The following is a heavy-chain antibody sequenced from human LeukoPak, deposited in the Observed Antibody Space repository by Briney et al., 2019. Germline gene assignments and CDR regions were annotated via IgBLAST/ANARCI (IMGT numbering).Heavy chain of an antibody. V-gene: IGHV3-9*01. CDR3: AKDARTTVTTFLSPFDY. Sequence: PGGSLRLSCAASGFTFEDYAMHRVRQAPGKGLDWGSGSSWNSGSIDYADSVKGRFTTSRDNAKNSLYLQMNSLRAEDTALYYCAKDARTTVTTFLSPFDYWGQGTLVTVSS. J-gene: IGHJ4*02. CDR1: GFTFEDYA. D-gene: IGHD4-11*01. CDR2: SSWNSGSI.